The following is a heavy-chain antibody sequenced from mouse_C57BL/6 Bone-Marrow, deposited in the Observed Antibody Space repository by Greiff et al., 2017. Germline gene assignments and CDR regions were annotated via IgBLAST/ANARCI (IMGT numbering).Heavy chain of an antibody. D-gene: IGHD3-3*01. CDR1: GFSLTSYG. V-gene: IGHV2-2*01. J-gene: IGHJ3*01. CDR3: ARKGRFAY. Sequence: QVQLQQSGPGLVQPSQSLSITCTVSGFSLTSYGVHWVRQSPGKGLEGLGGIWSGGSTDYNAAFISRLSISKDNSKSQVFFKMNSLQADDTAIYYCARKGRFAYWGQGTLVTVSA. CDR2: IWSGGST.